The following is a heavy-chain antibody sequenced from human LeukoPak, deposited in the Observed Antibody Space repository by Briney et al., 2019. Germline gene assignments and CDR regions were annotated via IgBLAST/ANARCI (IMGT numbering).Heavy chain of an antibody. D-gene: IGHD2-2*02. V-gene: IGHV4-59*12. CDR2: IYYSGST. J-gene: IGHJ6*03. CDR3: ARDKIVVVPAAISSRRSYYMDV. CDR1: GDSISGCF. Sequence: SETLSLTCTVSGDSISGCFWSWIRQPPGKGLEWIGYIYYSGSTNYNPSLTSRVTISVDTSKNQFSLKLSSVTAADTAVYYCARDKIVVVPAAISSRRSYYMDVWGKGTTVTVSS.